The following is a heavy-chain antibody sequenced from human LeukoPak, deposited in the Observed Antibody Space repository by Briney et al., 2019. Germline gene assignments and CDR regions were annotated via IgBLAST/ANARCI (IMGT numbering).Heavy chain of an antibody. D-gene: IGHD5-18*01. V-gene: IGHV1-46*01. Sequence: VASVKVSCKASGYTFTSYYMHRVRQAPGQGLEWMGLINPSGGSTTYAQKFQGRVTMTRDTSTGTVYMELSSQRFEDSAMYYCARSWIRSGRVVGYFDFWGQGIPVTVSS. CDR3: ARSWIRSGRVVGYFDF. CDR1: GYTFTSYY. J-gene: IGHJ4*02. CDR2: INPSGGST.